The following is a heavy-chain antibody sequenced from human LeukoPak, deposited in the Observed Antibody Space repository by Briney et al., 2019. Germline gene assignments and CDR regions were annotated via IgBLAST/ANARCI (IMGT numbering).Heavy chain of an antibody. J-gene: IGHJ4*02. CDR3: ARETTGYDLDY. Sequence: GGSLRLSCAASGFTFSTYSMNWVRQAPGKGLEWVSYISYTNIIYYADSVKGRFTISRDNAKNSLYLQMNSLRVEDTAFYYCARETTGYDLDYWGQGTLVTVSP. CDR1: GFTFSTYS. D-gene: IGHD5-12*01. CDR2: ISYTNII. V-gene: IGHV3-48*04.